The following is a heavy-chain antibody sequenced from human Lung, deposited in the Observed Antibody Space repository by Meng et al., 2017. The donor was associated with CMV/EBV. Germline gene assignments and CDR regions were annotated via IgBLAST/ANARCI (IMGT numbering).Heavy chain of an antibody. CDR2: ISYDGSNK. D-gene: IGHD3-22*01. V-gene: IGHV3-30-3*01. CDR3: VRDKRGESIIAVLIERFGMDV. CDR1: GFTFNTYA. Sequence: SCAASGFTFNTYAMHWVRQAPGKGLEWVAVISYDGSNKYTADSVQGRLTISRDNSKNNLYLQMNSLTVEDTAVYYCVRDKRGESIIAVLIERFGMDVWXQGTXVTVSS. J-gene: IGHJ6*02.